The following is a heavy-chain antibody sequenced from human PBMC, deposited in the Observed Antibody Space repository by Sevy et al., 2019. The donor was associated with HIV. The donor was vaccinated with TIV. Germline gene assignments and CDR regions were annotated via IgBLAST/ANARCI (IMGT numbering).Heavy chain of an antibody. CDR2: ISYDGSNK. D-gene: IGHD3-10*01. J-gene: IGHJ4*02. Sequence: GGSLRLSCAASGFTFSSYAMHWVRQAPGKGLEWVAVISYDGSNKYYADSVKGRFTISRDNSKNTLYLQMNSLRAEDTAVFYCARDHLVRADFDYWGQGTLVTVSS. V-gene: IGHV3-30-3*01. CDR1: GFTFSSYA. CDR3: ARDHLVRADFDY.